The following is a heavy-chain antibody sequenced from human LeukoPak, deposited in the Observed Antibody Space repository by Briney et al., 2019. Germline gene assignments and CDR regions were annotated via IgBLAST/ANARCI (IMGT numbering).Heavy chain of an antibody. CDR3: AKVSRGYCRGGTCYYFYGLDV. D-gene: IGHD2-15*01. V-gene: IGHV3-23*01. CDR2: VFGSGGST. J-gene: IGHJ6*02. Sequence: GGSLRLSCAASGFTFSNFAMSWVRQAPGKGLEWVSSVFGSGGSTYYADSVEGRFTISRDNSKNTLYLQMNSLRAEDTAIYYCAKVSRGYCRGGTCYYFYGLDVWGQGTTVTVSS. CDR1: GFTFSNFA.